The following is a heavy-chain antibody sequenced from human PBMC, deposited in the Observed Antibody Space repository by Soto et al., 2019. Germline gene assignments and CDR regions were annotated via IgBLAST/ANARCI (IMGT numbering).Heavy chain of an antibody. CDR2: IYYSGST. Sequence: QVQLQESGPGLVKPSETLSLTCTVSGGSISSYYWSWIRQPPGKGLELIVYIYYSGSTNSNPSLMSRGTISVDTSKSHFSLKPRSVTAADTAVYYCARHVQWLVTFDYWGQGTLVTVSS. CDR3: ARHVQWLVTFDY. CDR1: GGSISSYY. D-gene: IGHD6-19*01. J-gene: IGHJ4*02. V-gene: IGHV4-59*08.